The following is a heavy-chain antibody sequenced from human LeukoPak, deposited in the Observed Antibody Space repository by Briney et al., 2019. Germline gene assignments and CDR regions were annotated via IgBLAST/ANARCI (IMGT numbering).Heavy chain of an antibody. CDR1: GGSISSYY. V-gene: IGHV4-59*01. Sequence: SETLSLTCTVSGGSISSYYWSWIRQPPGKGLEWIGYTYYSGSTNYNPSLKSRVTISVDTSKNQFSLKLSSVTAADTAVYYCARWTSGWYFDYWGQGTLVTVSS. D-gene: IGHD6-19*01. CDR2: TYYSGST. CDR3: ARWTSGWYFDY. J-gene: IGHJ4*02.